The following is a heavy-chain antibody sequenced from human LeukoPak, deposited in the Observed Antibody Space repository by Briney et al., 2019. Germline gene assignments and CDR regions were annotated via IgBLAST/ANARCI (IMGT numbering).Heavy chain of an antibody. CDR3: VRDLGHSRHYFEY. D-gene: IGHD7-27*01. J-gene: IGHJ4*02. CDR2: ISQDGSET. V-gene: IGHV3-7*01. Sequence: PGGSLRLSCAASGFTFNSFFLNWVRLTPGRELEWVAYISQDGSETFYMDSVRGRFTISRDNTKNSLYLQMDSLRAEDTAVYFCVRDLGHSRHYFEYWGQGALVTVSS. CDR1: GFTFNSFF.